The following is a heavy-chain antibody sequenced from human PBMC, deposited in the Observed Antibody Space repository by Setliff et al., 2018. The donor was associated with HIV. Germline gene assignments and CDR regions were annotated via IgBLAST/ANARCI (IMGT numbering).Heavy chain of an antibody. CDR2: ISGSGTRT. Sequence: GGSLRLSCEASGFAFSSYEMNWVRQAPGKGLEWVAYISGSGTRTFYLDSVKGRSTISRDNAKNSLFLQMNSLRAKDTAVYYCAKDIIPAGLFHDLWGQGTLVTVPQ. D-gene: IGHD2-2*01. V-gene: IGHV3-48*03. CDR3: AKDIIPAGLFHDL. J-gene: IGHJ5*02. CDR1: GFAFSSYE.